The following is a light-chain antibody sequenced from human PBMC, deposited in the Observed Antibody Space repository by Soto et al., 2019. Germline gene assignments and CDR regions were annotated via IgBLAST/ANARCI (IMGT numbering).Light chain of an antibody. J-gene: IGKJ4*01. CDR1: QSIISNY. Sequence: EIVLTQSPDTLSLSPGERATLSFVAIQSIISNYLAWYQQKPGLAPRLLIHDASIRASGIPDRFSGSGSGTDFTLMISRLGPEDFAVYYCQQYGNSPPITFGGGTKVDIK. CDR3: QQYGNSPPIT. CDR2: DAS. V-gene: IGKV3D-20*01.